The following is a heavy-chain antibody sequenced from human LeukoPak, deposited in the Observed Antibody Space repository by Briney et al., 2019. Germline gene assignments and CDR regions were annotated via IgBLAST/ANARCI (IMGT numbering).Heavy chain of an antibody. V-gene: IGHV1-46*01. CDR1: GYTFTSYY. J-gene: IGHJ4*02. D-gene: IGHD4-17*01. CDR2: INPSGGST. Sequence: GASVKVSCKASGYTFTSYYMHWVRQAPGQGLEWMGIINPSGGSTSYAQKFQGRVTITADESTSTAYMELSSLRSEDTAVYYCARVGGNGDYIFDYWGQGTLVTVSS. CDR3: ARVGGNGDYIFDY.